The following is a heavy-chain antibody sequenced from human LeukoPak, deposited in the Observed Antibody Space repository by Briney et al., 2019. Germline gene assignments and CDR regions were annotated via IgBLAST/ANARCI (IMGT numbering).Heavy chain of an antibody. CDR3: ATPSVVPTYYYDSSGYYYA. CDR2: ITSSGRYI. D-gene: IGHD3-22*01. V-gene: IGHV3-21*04. J-gene: IGHJ5*02. CDR1: GFTFNSYS. Sequence: GGSLRLSCEACGFTFNSYSMNWVRQARGKGLEWVSSITSSGRYIYYADSVKGRFTISRDNAKNSLYLQMNSLRAEDTAVYYCATPSVVPTYYYDSSGYYYAWGQGTLVTVSS.